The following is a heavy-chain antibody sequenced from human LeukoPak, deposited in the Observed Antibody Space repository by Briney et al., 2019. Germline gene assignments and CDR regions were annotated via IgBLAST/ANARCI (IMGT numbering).Heavy chain of an antibody. D-gene: IGHD3-22*01. CDR1: GYSFTSYG. V-gene: IGHV1-18*01. CDR2: ISPYNGNT. J-gene: IGHJ3*02. Sequence: GASVKVSCKASGYSFTSYGISWVRQAPGQGLEWMGWISPYNGNTNYAQKLQGRVTMTTDTSTSTAYMDLRSLRSDDTAVYYCARDLYYCDSGAYFDDTFDIWGQGTMVTVSS. CDR3: ARDLYYCDSGAYFDDTFDI.